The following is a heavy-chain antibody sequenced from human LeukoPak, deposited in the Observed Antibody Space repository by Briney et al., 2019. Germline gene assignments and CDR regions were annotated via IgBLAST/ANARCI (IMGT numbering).Heavy chain of an antibody. J-gene: IGHJ4*02. D-gene: IGHD3-10*01. Sequence: GGSLILSCAASGFTFSNAWMSWVRQAPGKGLEWVGRIKSKTGGGTTDYAAPVKGSFTISRDGSKNTLYLQMNSLKTEDTAVYYCTTDQITMVRGVIIPPSYFDYWGQGTLVTVSS. CDR3: TTDQITMVRGVIIPPSYFDY. CDR1: GFTFSNAW. CDR2: IKSKTGGGTT. V-gene: IGHV3-15*01.